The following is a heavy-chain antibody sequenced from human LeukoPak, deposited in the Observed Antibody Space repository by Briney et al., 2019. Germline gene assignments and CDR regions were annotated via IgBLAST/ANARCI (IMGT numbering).Heavy chain of an antibody. CDR1: GFIFSNYG. J-gene: IGHJ4*02. CDR3: AREWGRIAVAGGPGY. D-gene: IGHD6-19*01. V-gene: IGHV3-33*01. CDR2: IWYDGRTK. Sequence: GGSLRLSCEVSGFIFSNYGMHWVRQAPGKGLEWLALIWYDGRTKFHADSVKGRFTISRDNSANTLYLQMSSLRVEDTAVYYRAREWGRIAVAGGPGYWGQGARVTVSS.